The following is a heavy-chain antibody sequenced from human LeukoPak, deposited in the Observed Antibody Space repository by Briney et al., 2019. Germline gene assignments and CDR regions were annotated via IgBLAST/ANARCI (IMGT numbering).Heavy chain of an antibody. D-gene: IGHD5-12*01. CDR1: GYRFTTYW. CDR2: IYPGDSDI. CDR3: AGHLSGSWNL. J-gene: IGHJ5*02. V-gene: IGHV5-51*01. Sequence: GESLKISCKGSGYRFTTYWIAWVRQMPGKGLEWMGIIYPGDSDIRYSPSFQGQVTISADKSFSTAYLQWSSLKASDTAMYYCAGHLSGSWNLWGQGTLVTVSS.